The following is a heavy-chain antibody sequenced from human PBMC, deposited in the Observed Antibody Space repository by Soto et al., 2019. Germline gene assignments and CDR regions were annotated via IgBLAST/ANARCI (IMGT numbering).Heavy chain of an antibody. Sequence: PGGSLRLSCAASGFTFSSYAMHWVRQAPGKGLEWVAVISYDGSNKYYADSVKGRFTISRDNSKNSLYLQMNSLRAEDTAVYYCAREGDSSGWYNWFDPWGQGTLVTVSS. CDR1: GFTFSSYA. CDR2: ISYDGSNK. D-gene: IGHD3-22*01. V-gene: IGHV3-30-3*01. CDR3: AREGDSSGWYNWFDP. J-gene: IGHJ5*02.